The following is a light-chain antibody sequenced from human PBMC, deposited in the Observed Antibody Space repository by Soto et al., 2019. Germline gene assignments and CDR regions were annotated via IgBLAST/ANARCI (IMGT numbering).Light chain of an antibody. Sequence: AIQLTQSPSSLSASVGDRVTITCRASQGIRSALGWYQQKPGKVPKLLIYAASTSQSGVPSRFSGSGSGTDFTLTISSLQPEDFATYYCLLDFSYFWAFGQGTKVDIK. V-gene: IGKV1-6*01. CDR3: LLDFSYFWA. CDR1: QGIRSA. CDR2: AAS. J-gene: IGKJ1*01.